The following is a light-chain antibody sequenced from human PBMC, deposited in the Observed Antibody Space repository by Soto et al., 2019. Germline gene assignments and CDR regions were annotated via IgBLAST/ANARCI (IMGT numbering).Light chain of an antibody. CDR2: TAS. CDR1: QSVSSSY. J-gene: IGKJ5*01. Sequence: IVMTQSPATLSVSPGERATLSCSAGQSVSSSYLAWYQQKPGQAPRLLIYTASSRATGIPDRFSGSGSGTEFTLTISSLQSEDFAVYYCQQYTNWPPNTFGQGTRLEI. CDR3: QQYTNWPPNT. V-gene: IGKV3D-15*01.